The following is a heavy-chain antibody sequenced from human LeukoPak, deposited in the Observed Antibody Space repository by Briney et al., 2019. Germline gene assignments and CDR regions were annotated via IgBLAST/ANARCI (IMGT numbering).Heavy chain of an antibody. CDR1: GFTVSSNY. CDR2: IKQDGSEE. V-gene: IGHV3-7*01. J-gene: IGHJ4*02. CDR3: ARVSTRGSCDY. D-gene: IGHD3-10*01. Sequence: PGGSLRLSCAASGFTVSSNYMSWVRQAPGKGLEWVANIKQDGSEEYYVDSVKGRFTISRDNAKNSLYLQMNSLRAEDTAVYYCARVSTRGSCDYWGQGTLVTVSS.